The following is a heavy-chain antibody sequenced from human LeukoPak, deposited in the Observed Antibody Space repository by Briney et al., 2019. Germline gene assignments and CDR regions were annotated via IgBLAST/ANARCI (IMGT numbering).Heavy chain of an antibody. J-gene: IGHJ6*03. V-gene: IGHV1-18*01. CDR3: ARDWIEYSSSSYYYYMDV. CDR2: ISAYNGNT. CDR1: GYTFTSYG. D-gene: IGHD6-6*01. Sequence: ASVKVSCKASGYTFTSYGISWVRQAPGQGLEWMGWISAYNGNTNYAQKLQGRVTMTTDTSTSTAYMELRSLRSDNTAVYYCARDWIEYSSSSYYYYMDVWGKGTTVTVSS.